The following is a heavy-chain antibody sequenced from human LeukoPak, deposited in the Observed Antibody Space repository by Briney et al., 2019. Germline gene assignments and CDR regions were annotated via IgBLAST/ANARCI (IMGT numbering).Heavy chain of an antibody. CDR3: ARWDSAVTGYY. Sequence: PGGSLRLSCAATEFTFSDHYMDWVRQAPGKGLEWIGRTRNKANRYTTEYAASVKGRFTISRDDSKNSLYLQMNSLKTEDTAVYYCARWDSAVTGYYWGQGTLVTVSS. CDR1: EFTFSDHY. J-gene: IGHJ4*02. D-gene: IGHD3-9*01. V-gene: IGHV3-72*01. CDR2: TRNKANRYTT.